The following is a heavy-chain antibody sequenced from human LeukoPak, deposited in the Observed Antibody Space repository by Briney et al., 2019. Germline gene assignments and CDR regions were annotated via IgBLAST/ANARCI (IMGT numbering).Heavy chain of an antibody. Sequence: GASVKVSCKASGGTFSSYAISWVRQAPGQGLELMGGIIPIFGTANYEQKFQGRVTITADESTSTAYMELSSLRSEDTAVYYCARSSGSDRYYYYYMDVWGKGTTVTVSS. CDR2: IIPIFGTA. V-gene: IGHV1-69*13. J-gene: IGHJ6*03. D-gene: IGHD3-16*02. CDR3: ARSSGSDRYYYYYMDV. CDR1: GGTFSSYA.